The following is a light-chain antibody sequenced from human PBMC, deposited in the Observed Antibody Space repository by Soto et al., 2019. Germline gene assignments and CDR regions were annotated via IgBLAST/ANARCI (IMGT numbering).Light chain of an antibody. J-gene: IGKJ4*01. CDR1: QSVSNN. V-gene: IGKV3D-15*01. CDR3: QQYNNWHPLT. Sequence: EIVMTQSPATLSMSPGERATLSCRASQSVSNNLAWYQQKPGQAPRLLIYGASTRATGIPARFSGSGSGTEFPLTISSRQSEDFAVYYCQQYNNWHPLTFGGGTKVEIK. CDR2: GAS.